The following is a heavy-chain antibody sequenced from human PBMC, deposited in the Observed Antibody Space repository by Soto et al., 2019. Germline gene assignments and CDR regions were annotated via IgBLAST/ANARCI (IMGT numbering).Heavy chain of an antibody. D-gene: IGHD3-22*01. Sequence: QVQLQESGPGMVKPSQTLSLTCTVSGGAISSGGYYWSWIRQHPGKGLEWIGYSYYSGSTYYNPSLQSRVTISVDTSKNQFSMKRSSVTAADTAVYYCARDATYYYDSSGYWYFALWGRGTLVTVSS. V-gene: IGHV4-31*03. J-gene: IGHJ2*01. CDR3: ARDATYYYDSSGYWYFAL. CDR2: SYYSGST. CDR1: GGAISSGGYY.